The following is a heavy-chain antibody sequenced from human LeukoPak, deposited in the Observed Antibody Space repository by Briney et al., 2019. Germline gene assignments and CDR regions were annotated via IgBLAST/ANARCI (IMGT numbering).Heavy chain of an antibody. CDR1: GFTFSNYW. D-gene: IGHD1-14*01. CDR2: IKQDGSAK. J-gene: IGHJ4*02. Sequence: GGSLRLSCATSGFTFSNYWMAWVRQAPGKGLEWVANIKQDGSAKYYVDSVKGRFTLSRDNAKNSLYLQMNSLRVEDTAVYYCATQRSGIFDYWGQGTLVTVSS. V-gene: IGHV3-7*02. CDR3: ATQRSGIFDY.